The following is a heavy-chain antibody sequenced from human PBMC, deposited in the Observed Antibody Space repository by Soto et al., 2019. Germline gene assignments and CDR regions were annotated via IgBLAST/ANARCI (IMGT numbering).Heavy chain of an antibody. CDR2: IKSKTDGGTT. V-gene: IGHV3-15*01. J-gene: IGHJ6*03. CDR3: TTVSNYFLDYYYTDV. CDR1: GFTFSNAW. D-gene: IGHD4-4*01. Sequence: GGSLRLSCAASGFTFSNAWMSWVRQAPGKGLEWVGRIKSKTDGGTTDYAAPVKSRFTISRDDSKNTLYLQMNSLKTEDTAVYYCTTVSNYFLDYYYTDVWGKGTTVTVSS.